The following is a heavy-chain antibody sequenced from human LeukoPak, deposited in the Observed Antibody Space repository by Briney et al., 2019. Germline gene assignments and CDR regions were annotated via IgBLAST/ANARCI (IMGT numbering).Heavy chain of an antibody. D-gene: IGHD5-24*01. CDR2: ISSSSSII. CDR1: GFTFGSYS. CDR3: ARRGNYNYDS. Sequence: GGSLRLSCAASGFTFGSYSVNWVRQTPGKGLEWVSYISSSSSIIYYADSLKGRSTISRDNAENSLYLQMNSLRAEDTAVYYCARRGNYNYDSWGQGTLVTVSS. V-gene: IGHV3-48*01. J-gene: IGHJ5*01.